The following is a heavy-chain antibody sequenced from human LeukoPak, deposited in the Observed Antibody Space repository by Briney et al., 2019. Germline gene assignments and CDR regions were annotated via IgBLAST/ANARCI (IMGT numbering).Heavy chain of an antibody. CDR2: ISGGSTSI. V-gene: IGHV3-48*01. J-gene: IGHJ4*02. CDR1: GFTFSSYG. CDR3: ARDGAATGPDFDY. Sequence: GGSLRLSCAASGFTFSSYGMHWVRQAPGKGLEWVSYISGGSTSIYYGDSVKGRFTISRDNAKNSLYLQMNSLRVEDTAVYYCARDGAATGPDFDYWGQGTLVTVSS. D-gene: IGHD6-13*01.